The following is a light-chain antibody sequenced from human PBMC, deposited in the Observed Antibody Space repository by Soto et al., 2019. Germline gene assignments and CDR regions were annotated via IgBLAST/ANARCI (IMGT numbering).Light chain of an antibody. V-gene: IGKV3-20*01. CDR1: QSVSSSY. CDR2: GAS. Sequence: EIVLTQSPGTLSLSPGERATLSCRASQSVSSSYLAWYQQKPGQAPRLLIYGASSRATGIPDRFSGSGSGTGFTLTISRLEPEDFAVYSCHQYGSSPPYTFGQGTKLEIK. J-gene: IGKJ2*01. CDR3: HQYGSSPPYT.